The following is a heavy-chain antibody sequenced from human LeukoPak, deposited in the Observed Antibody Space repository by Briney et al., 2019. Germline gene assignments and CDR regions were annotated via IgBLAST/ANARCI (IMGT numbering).Heavy chain of an antibody. Sequence: GGSLRLSCAASGFTFSTYGMHWVRQAPGKGLEWVAFIRYDGSTKYYIDSVKGRFTVSRDNSKSTLFLQMNTLRTEDTAVYYCARHKFTISYDFWTSYDYWGQGMLVTVSS. V-gene: IGHV3-30*02. J-gene: IGHJ4*02. CDR2: IRYDGSTK. D-gene: IGHD3-3*01. CDR3: ARHKFTISYDFWTSYDY. CDR1: GFTFSTYG.